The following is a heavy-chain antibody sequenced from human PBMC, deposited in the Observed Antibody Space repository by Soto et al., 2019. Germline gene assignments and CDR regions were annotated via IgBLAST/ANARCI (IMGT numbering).Heavy chain of an antibody. V-gene: IGHV1-8*01. CDR1: GYSFTSLD. J-gene: IGHJ4*02. D-gene: IGHD1-26*01. CDR3: ARGVSAGVDY. Sequence: QVQLVQSGAEVREPGASVKVSCKASGYSFTSLDINWVRQTAGQGLEWMGWMEPSTGRTGYAQKFQGRVNMTRDTSINTAEMELTTLTSDDTACYYGARGVSAGVDYWGQGTLDIVSS. CDR2: MEPSTGRT.